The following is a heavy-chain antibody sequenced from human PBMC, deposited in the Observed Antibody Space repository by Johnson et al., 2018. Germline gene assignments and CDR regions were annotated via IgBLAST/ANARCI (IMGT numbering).Heavy chain of an antibody. V-gene: IGHV3-23*04. Sequence: VQLVESGGGLVQPGGSLRLSCVVSGFTFINYVMNWVRQAPGKGLEWISVISESGGSTNYEDSVKGRFTISRDDSKKTRFLQMSALRAEETAVYYCAPGHYPDGSTYSQHWGQGTLVTVSS. CDR3: APGHYPDGSTYSQH. CDR2: ISESGGST. D-gene: IGHD3-10*01. J-gene: IGHJ1*01. CDR1: GFTFINYV.